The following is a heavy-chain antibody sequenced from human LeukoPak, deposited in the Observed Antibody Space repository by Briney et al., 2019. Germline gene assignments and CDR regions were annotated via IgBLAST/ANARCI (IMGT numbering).Heavy chain of an antibody. V-gene: IGHV4-38-2*02. Sequence: SETLSLTCTVSGYSISSGHYWGWIRQPPGKGLEWIGSMYHSGSTYYNPPLKSRVTISEDTSKNQFSLKLRSVTAADTAVYYCARDRVEITMVMKGENWFDPWGQGTLVTVSS. CDR3: ARDRVEITMVMKGENWFDP. D-gene: IGHD3-10*01. CDR2: MYHSGST. J-gene: IGHJ5*02. CDR1: GYSISSGHY.